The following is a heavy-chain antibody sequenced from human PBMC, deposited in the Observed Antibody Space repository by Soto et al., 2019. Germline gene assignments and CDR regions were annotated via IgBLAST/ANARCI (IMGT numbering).Heavy chain of an antibody. CDR3: ARRATRHFDY. D-gene: IGHD2-2*01. CDR2: INTGNGNT. Sequence: QAHLVQSGAEVKKPGDSVKVSCEASGYTFNLHAIHWLRQAPGQRLEWMGYINTGNGNTKYSENVQARFTISRDNSAATAYMELRSLRFEDTGVYYCARRATRHFDYWGQGTLVTVSS. CDR1: GYTFNLHA. V-gene: IGHV1-3*04. J-gene: IGHJ4*02.